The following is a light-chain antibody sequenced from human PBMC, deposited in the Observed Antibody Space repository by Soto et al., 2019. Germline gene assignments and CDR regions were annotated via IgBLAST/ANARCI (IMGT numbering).Light chain of an antibody. CDR1: QRISTY. Sequence: DIQMTQSPSSLSASVGDRVTITCRASQRISTYLNWYQQKPGKAPKLLIYAASTLQSGVPSRFGGSGSGTDFTLTISSLQPEDFATYYCQQSYSAPRTFAQGTKQEIK. V-gene: IGKV1-39*01. CDR2: AAS. J-gene: IGKJ2*01. CDR3: QQSYSAPRT.